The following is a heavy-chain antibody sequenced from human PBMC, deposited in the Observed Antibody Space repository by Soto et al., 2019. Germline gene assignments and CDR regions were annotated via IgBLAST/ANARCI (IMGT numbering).Heavy chain of an antibody. CDR1: GFTFSSYG. D-gene: IGHD5-12*01. J-gene: IGHJ6*03. Sequence: QVQLVESGGGVVQPGRSLRLSCAASGFTFSSYGMHWVRQAPGKGLEWVAVIWYDGSNKYYADSVKGRFTISRDNSKNTLYLQMNSLRAEDTAVYYCARDAGFGYGIHMDVWGKGTTVIVSS. CDR2: IWYDGSNK. V-gene: IGHV3-33*01. CDR3: ARDAGFGYGIHMDV.